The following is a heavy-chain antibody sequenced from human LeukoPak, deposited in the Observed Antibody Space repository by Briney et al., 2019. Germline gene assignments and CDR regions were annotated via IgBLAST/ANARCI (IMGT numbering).Heavy chain of an antibody. D-gene: IGHD3-10*01. CDR2: ISAYNGNT. J-gene: IGHJ6*02. V-gene: IGHV1-18*01. Sequence: ASVKVSCKASGYTFTSYVISWVRQAPGQGLEWMGWISAYNGNTNYAQKLQGRVTMTTDTSTSTAYMELRSLRSDDTAVYYCARDHGSSAYYYYGMDVWGQGTTVTVSS. CDR3: ARDHGSSAYYYYGMDV. CDR1: GYTFTSYV.